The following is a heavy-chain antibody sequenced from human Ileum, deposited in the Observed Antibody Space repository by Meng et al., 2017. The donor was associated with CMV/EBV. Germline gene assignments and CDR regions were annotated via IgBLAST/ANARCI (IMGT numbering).Heavy chain of an antibody. V-gene: IGHV3-23*01. D-gene: IGHD6-13*01. Sequence: GGSLRLSCAASAFTFSNYAMSWVRQAPGKGLEWVSGISGSGGSTYYADSVKGRFTISRDNSKNTLYLQMNSLRAEDTAVYYCARELRSLGQQHISNDYWGQGTLVTVSS. CDR3: ARELRSLGQQHISNDY. CDR1: AFTFSNYA. J-gene: IGHJ4*02. CDR2: ISGSGGST.